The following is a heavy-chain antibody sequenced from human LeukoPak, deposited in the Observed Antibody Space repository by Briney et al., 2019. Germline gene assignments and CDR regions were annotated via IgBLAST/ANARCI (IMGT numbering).Heavy chain of an antibody. Sequence: GGSLRLSCAASGFTFDDYGMGWVRQAPGEGLEWVSGINWNGGSTGYADSVKGRFTISRDNAKNSLYLQMNSLRAEDTALYYCARDLGAGYSSSWGQGTLVTVSS. CDR1: GFTFDDYG. CDR2: INWNGGST. CDR3: ARDLGAGYSSS. V-gene: IGHV3-20*04. D-gene: IGHD6-13*01. J-gene: IGHJ4*02.